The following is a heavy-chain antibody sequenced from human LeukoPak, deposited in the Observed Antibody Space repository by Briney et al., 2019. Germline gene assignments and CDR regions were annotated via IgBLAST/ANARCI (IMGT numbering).Heavy chain of an antibody. CDR1: GFTVSSSY. D-gene: IGHD5-12*01. J-gene: IGHJ4*02. Sequence: PGGSLRLSCAASGFTVSSSYMSWVRQAPGKGLEWVSVIYSGGSTYYADSVKGRFIISRDNSKNTLYLQMNSLRAEDTAVYYCASPYSGYRHSFDYWGQGTLVTVSS. CDR3: ASPYSGYRHSFDY. CDR2: IYSGGST. V-gene: IGHV3-53*01.